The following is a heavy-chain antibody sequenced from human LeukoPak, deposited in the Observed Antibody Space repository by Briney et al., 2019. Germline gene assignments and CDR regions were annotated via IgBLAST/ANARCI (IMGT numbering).Heavy chain of an antibody. J-gene: IGHJ4*02. CDR3: ARRTSSGIAAAGLSFDY. CDR2: IHPGDSDT. D-gene: IGHD6-13*01. CDR1: GYSFTSYW. V-gene: IGHV5-51*01. Sequence: GESLKISCKGSGYSFTSYWIGWVRQMPGKGLEWMGIIHPGDSDTRYSPSFQGQVTISADKSISTAYLQWSSLKASDTAMYYCARRTSSGIAAAGLSFDYWGQGTLVTVSS.